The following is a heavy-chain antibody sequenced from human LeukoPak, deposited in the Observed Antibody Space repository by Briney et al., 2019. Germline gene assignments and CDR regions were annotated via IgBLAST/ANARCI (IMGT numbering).Heavy chain of an antibody. J-gene: IGHJ3*02. CDR3: ARVGRDDAFDI. Sequence: ASVKVSCKASGYTFTSYDINWARQATGQGLEWMGWMNPNSGNTGYAQKFQGRVTMTRHTSISTAYMELSSLRSEDTAVCYCARVGRDDAFDIWGQGTVVTVSS. V-gene: IGHV1-8*01. CDR2: MNPNSGNT. CDR1: GYTFTSYD.